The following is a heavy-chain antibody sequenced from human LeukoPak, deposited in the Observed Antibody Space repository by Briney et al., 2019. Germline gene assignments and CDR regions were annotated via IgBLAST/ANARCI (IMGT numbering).Heavy chain of an antibody. CDR1: GGSISSSSYY. D-gene: IGHD6-19*01. J-gene: IGHJ4*02. CDR2: IYYSGST. Sequence: PSETLSLTCTVSGGSISSSSYYWGWIRQPPGKGLEWIGSIYYSGSTYYNPSLKSRVTISVDTSKNQFSLKLSSVTAADTAVYYCARRTAVAGHYYFDYWGQGTLVTVSS. CDR3: ARRTAVAGHYYFDY. V-gene: IGHV4-39*01.